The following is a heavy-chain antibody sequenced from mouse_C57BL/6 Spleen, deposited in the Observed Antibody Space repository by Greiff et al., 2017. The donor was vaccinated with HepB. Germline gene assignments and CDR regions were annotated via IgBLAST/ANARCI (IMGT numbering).Heavy chain of an antibody. Sequence: VQLQQSGAELAKPGASVKLSCKASGYTFTSYWMHWVKQRPGQGLEWIGYINPSSGYTKYNQKFKDKATLTADKSSSTAYMQLSSLTYEDSAVYYCARIYYEYEAWFAYWGQGTLVTVAA. D-gene: IGHD2-4*01. CDR2: INPSSGYT. J-gene: IGHJ3*01. V-gene: IGHV1-7*01. CDR1: GYTFTSYW. CDR3: ARIYYEYEAWFAY.